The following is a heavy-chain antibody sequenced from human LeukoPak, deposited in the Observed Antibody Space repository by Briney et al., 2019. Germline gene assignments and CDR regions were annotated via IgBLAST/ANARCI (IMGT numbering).Heavy chain of an antibody. V-gene: IGHV4-59*01. CDR3: ARGSGEYYYYGMDV. Sequence: PSETLSFTCTVSGGSISSYYWSWIRQPPGKGLEWIGYIYYSGSTNYNPSLKSRVTISVDTSKNQFSLKLSSVTAADTAVYYCARGSGEYYYYGMDVWGKGTTVTVSS. CDR1: GGSISSYY. D-gene: IGHD3-10*01. CDR2: IYYSGST. J-gene: IGHJ6*04.